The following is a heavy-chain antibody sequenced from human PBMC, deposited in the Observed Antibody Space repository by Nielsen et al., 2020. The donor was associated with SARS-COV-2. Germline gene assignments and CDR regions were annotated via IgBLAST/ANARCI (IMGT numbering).Heavy chain of an antibody. CDR1: GFTFSSYG. J-gene: IGHJ5*02. D-gene: IGHD4-17*01. Sequence: GESLKISCAASGFTFSSYGMNWVRQAPGKGLEWVAVISFDGTNKYYADSVKGRFTISRDNSKNTLFLQMDSLRAEDTAVYYCAKDAIMTTVINWFDPWGQGTLVTVSS. V-gene: IGHV3-30*18. CDR2: ISFDGTNK. CDR3: AKDAIMTTVINWFDP.